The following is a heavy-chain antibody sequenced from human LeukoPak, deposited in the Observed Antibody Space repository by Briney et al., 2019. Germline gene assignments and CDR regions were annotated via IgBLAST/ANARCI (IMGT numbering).Heavy chain of an antibody. CDR2: ISTSSIYI. Sequence: GGSLRLSCAASGFTFSSYYMNWVRQAPGKGLQWVSSISTSSIYIYYADSVKGRFTISRDNAKNSLYLQMNSLRVEDTAVYYCASIRMGAAAGYDPYYFDYWGQGTLVTVSS. J-gene: IGHJ4*02. CDR3: ASIRMGAAAGYDPYYFDY. CDR1: GFTFSSYY. V-gene: IGHV3-21*01. D-gene: IGHD6-13*01.